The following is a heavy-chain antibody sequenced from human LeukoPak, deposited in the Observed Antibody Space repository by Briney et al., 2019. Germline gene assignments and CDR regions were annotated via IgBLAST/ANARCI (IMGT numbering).Heavy chain of an antibody. V-gene: IGHV3-48*04. J-gene: IGHJ3*02. CDR2: ISSSSSTI. CDR3: AKGVAGSGWYYQGAFDI. D-gene: IGHD6-19*01. CDR1: GFTFSSYS. Sequence: GGSLRLSCAASGFTFSSYSMNWVRQAPGKGLEWVSYISSSSSTIYYADSVKGRFTISRDNAKNSLYLQMNSLRAEDTAVYYCAKGVAGSGWYYQGAFDIWGQGTMVTVSS.